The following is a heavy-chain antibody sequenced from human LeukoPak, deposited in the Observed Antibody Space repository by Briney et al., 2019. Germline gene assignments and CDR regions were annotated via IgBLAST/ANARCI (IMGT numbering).Heavy chain of an antibody. J-gene: IGHJ4*02. V-gene: IGHV4-59*01. D-gene: IGHD3-16*02. CDR2: IYYSGST. CDR1: GGSISSYH. CDR3: ARTHMITFGGVIVSFYDY. Sequence: SETLSLTCTVSGGSISSYHWSWIRQPPGKGLEWIGYIYYSGSTNYNPSLKSRVTISVDTSKNQFSLKLSSVTAADTAVYYCARTHMITFGGVIVSFYDYWGQGTLSPSPQ.